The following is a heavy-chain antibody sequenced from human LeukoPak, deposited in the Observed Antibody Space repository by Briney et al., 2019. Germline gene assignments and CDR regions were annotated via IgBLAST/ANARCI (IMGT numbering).Heavy chain of an antibody. CDR3: AKVPGRGTTGTTTPPDY. CDR2: ISWNSGSI. CDR1: GFTFDDYA. D-gene: IGHD1-1*01. Sequence: GRSLRLSCAASGFTFDDYAMHWVRQAPGKGLEWVSGISWNSGSIGYADSVKGRFTISRDNAKNSLYLQMNSLRAEDTAVYYCAKVPGRGTTGTTTPPDYWGQGTLVTVSS. V-gene: IGHV3-9*01. J-gene: IGHJ4*02.